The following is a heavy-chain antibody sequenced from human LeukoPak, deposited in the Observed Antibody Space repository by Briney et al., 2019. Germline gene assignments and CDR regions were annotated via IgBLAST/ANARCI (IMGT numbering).Heavy chain of an antibody. CDR2: ISYDGSNK. CDR1: GFTFSSYG. V-gene: IGHV3-30*18. Sequence: PGGSLRLSCAASGFTFSSYGMHWVRQAPGKGLEWVAVISYDGSNKYYVDSVKGRFTISRDNSKNTLYLQMNSLRAEDTAVYYCAKAVTTWHYYGMDVWGQGTTVTVSS. CDR3: AKAVTTWHYYGMDV. D-gene: IGHD4-17*01. J-gene: IGHJ6*02.